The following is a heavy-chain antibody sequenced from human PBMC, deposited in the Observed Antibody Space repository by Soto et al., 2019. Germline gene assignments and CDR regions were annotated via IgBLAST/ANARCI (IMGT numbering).Heavy chain of an antibody. V-gene: IGHV4-31*03. D-gene: IGHD3-3*01. CDR2: IYYSGST. CDR1: GGSISSGGYY. CDR3: ARVYYDFWSGYYFSPYYLDV. Sequence: LSLTCTVSGGSISSGGYYWSWIRQHPGKGLEWIGYIYYSGSTYYNPSLKSRVTISVDTSKNQFSLKLSSVTAADTAVYYCARVYYDFWSGYYFSPYYLDVWGKGTTVTVSS. J-gene: IGHJ6*03.